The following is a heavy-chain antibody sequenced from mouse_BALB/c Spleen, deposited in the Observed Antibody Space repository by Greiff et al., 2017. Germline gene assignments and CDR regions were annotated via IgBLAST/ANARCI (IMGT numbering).Heavy chain of an antibody. Sequence: VQLQQSGAELAKPGASVKMSCKASGYTFTSYWMHWVKQRPGQGLEWIGYINPSTGYTEYNQKFKDKATLTADKSSSTAYMQLSSLTSEDSAVYYCARSGYRYDKGAWFAYWGQGTLVTVSA. CDR3: ARSGYRYDKGAWFAY. CDR1: GYTFTSYW. D-gene: IGHD2-14*01. J-gene: IGHJ3*01. V-gene: IGHV1-7*01. CDR2: INPSTGYT.